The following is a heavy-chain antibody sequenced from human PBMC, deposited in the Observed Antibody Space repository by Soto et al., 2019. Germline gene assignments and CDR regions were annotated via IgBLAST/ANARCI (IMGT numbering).Heavy chain of an antibody. J-gene: IGHJ4*02. CDR1: GYTFTGYA. V-gene: IGHV1-3*05. Sequence: QVQLVQSGAEEKKPGASVKVSCKASGYTFTGYAMHWVRRAPGQRLEWMGWINAGNGNTKYSQKFQGRVTITRDTSASTAYMELSSLRSEDTAVYSCARAVAVAADFDYWGQGTLVTVSS. D-gene: IGHD6-19*01. CDR3: ARAVAVAADFDY. CDR2: INAGNGNT.